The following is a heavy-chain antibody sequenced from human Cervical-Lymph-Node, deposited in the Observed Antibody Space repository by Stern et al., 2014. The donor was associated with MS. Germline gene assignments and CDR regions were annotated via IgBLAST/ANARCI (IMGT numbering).Heavy chain of an antibody. V-gene: IGHV4-4*02. Sequence: QLQESGPGLVKPSGTLSLTCDVSGGSISSSNWWSWVRQPPGKGLEWIGEIYHSGSTKYNPSLKSRVTISLDKPKNQFSLKLTSVTAADTAVYYCARCHYDDVGSGFDYWGQGTLVTVSS. J-gene: IGHJ4*02. CDR3: ARCHYDDVGSGFDY. CDR2: IYHSGST. D-gene: IGHD3-10*01. CDR1: GGSISSSNW.